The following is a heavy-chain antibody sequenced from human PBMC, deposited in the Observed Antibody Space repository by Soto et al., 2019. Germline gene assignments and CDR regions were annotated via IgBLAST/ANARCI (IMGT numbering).Heavy chain of an antibody. Sequence: EVQLVESGGDWVKPGGSLRFSCTASGFTFTNAWMTCVRQVPGKGLELVGRLKSNADGGTTDYPAPVKGRFTISRDESRNTVYLQMNSLKTDDTAVYYCATDLGSRSSVWFDYWGQGTLVTVSS. CDR3: ATDLGSRSSVWFDY. V-gene: IGHV3-15*01. D-gene: IGHD2-2*01. CDR1: GFTFTNAW. CDR2: LKSNADGGTT. J-gene: IGHJ4*02.